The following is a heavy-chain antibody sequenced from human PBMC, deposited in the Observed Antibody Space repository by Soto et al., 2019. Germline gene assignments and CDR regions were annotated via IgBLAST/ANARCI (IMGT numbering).Heavy chain of an antibody. J-gene: IGHJ4*02. CDR3: ARCRRSSGWKKTLDY. V-gene: IGHV4-34*01. Sequence: SETLSLTCAVYGGSFSGYYWSWIRQPPGKGLEWIGEINHSGSTNYNPSLKSRVTISVDTSKNQFSLKLSSVTAADTAVYYCARCRRSSGWKKTLDYWGQGTLVTVSS. D-gene: IGHD6-19*01. CDR2: INHSGST. CDR1: GGSFSGYY.